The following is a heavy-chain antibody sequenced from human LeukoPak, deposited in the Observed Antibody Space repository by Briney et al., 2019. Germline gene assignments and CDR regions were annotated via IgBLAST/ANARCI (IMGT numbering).Heavy chain of an antibody. CDR2: IYYSGST. J-gene: IGHJ4*02. CDR3: AGGEVIAAAAAAFDY. Sequence: PSKTLSLTCTVSGGSISSYYWSWIRQPPGKGLEWIGYIYYSGSTNYNPSLKSRVTISVDTSKNQFSLKLSSVTAADTAVYYCAGGEVIAAAAAAFDYWGQGTLVTVSS. CDR1: GGSISSYY. D-gene: IGHD6-13*01. V-gene: IGHV4-59*01.